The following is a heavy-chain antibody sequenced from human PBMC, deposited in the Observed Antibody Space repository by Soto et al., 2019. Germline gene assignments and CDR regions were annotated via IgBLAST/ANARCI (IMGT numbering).Heavy chain of an antibody. J-gene: IGHJ6*02. V-gene: IGHV3-21*01. CDR2: ISSSSSYI. Sequence: GGSLRLSCAASGLTFSNYSMNWVRQAPGKGLKWVSSISSSSSYIYYADSAKGRFTISRDNAKNSLYLQMNSLRAEDTAVYYCARDFGYSYGYVMDVWGQGTTVTVSS. D-gene: IGHD5-18*01. CDR1: GLTFSNYS. CDR3: ARDFGYSYGYVMDV.